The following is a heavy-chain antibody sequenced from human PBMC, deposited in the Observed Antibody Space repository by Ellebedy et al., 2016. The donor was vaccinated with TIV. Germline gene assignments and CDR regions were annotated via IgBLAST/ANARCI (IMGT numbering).Heavy chain of an antibody. CDR3: TTVYRYNYDSV. Sequence: GGSLRLSCAASGFTFSNAWMNWVRQAPGKGLEWVGRIKSKTDGGAADYAELVKGRFTISRDDSKNTLYLQMNSLKTEDTAVYFCTTVYRYNYDSVWGQGTLVTVSS. D-gene: IGHD5-18*01. CDR1: GFTFSNAW. V-gene: IGHV3-15*01. J-gene: IGHJ4*02. CDR2: IKSKTDGGAA.